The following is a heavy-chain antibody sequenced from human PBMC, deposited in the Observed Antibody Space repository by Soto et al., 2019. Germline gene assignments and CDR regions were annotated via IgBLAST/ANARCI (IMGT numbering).Heavy chain of an antibody. D-gene: IGHD5-12*01. CDR3: AKDRGYDPGYPSYGMDV. V-gene: IGHV3-30*18. CDR2: ISYDGSNK. Sequence: GGSLRLSCAASGFTFSSYGMHWVRQAPGKGLEWVAVISYDGSNKYYADSVKGRFTISRDNSKNTLYLQMNSLRAEDTAVYYCAKDRGYDPGYPSYGMDVWGQGTTVTVSS. J-gene: IGHJ6*02. CDR1: GFTFSSYG.